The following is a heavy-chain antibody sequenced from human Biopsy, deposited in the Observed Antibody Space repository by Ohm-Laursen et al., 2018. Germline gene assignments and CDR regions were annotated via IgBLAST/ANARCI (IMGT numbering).Heavy chain of an antibody. CDR2: IYYSVMT. V-gene: IGHV4-59*02. D-gene: IGHD4-11*01. CDR1: GDSVTKYY. J-gene: IGHJ6*02. CDR3: ARDSRILNYGNFKYYHYYGMDV. Sequence: GTLSLTCTASGDSVTKYYWSWIRQPPGKGLEWIGHIYYSVMTNYNPSLQSRVSISVDTSRNQVSLTLSSVTAADTAVYYCARDSRILNYGNFKYYHYYGMDVWGQGTKVTVSS.